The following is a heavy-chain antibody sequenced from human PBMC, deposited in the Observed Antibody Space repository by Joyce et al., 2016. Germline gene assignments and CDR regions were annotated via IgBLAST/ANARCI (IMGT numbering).Heavy chain of an antibody. CDR3: AKGGRYCSGGSCYDY. CDR2: IFGGGRT. D-gene: IGHD2-15*01. Sequence: EVQLVESGGGLIQPGGSLKLSCAASGIIVSNNYMSWVRQAPGKGLELVSSIFGGGRTYYADSVKGRFTSSRDNSKNTVYLQLNSLRGEDTAVYYCAKGGRYCSGGSCYDYWGQGTLVTVSA. CDR1: GIIVSNNY. V-gene: IGHV3-53*01. J-gene: IGHJ4*02.